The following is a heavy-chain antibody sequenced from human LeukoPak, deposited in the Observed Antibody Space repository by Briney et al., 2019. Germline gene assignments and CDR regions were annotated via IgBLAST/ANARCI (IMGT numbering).Heavy chain of an antibody. V-gene: IGHV4-39*01. Sequence: PSETLSLTCTVSGGSISSSSYSWGWIRQPPGKGVGWIGSIYYSGSTYYNPSLQSRVTISVDTSKNKFSLKLSSVTAADTAVYYCAITDYGDYALYAFDIWGQGTMVTVSS. CDR3: AITDYGDYALYAFDI. J-gene: IGHJ3*02. CDR1: GGSISSSSYS. CDR2: IYYSGST. D-gene: IGHD4-17*01.